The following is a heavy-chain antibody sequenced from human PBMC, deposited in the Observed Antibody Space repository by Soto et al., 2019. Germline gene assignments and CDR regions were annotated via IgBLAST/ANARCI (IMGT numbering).Heavy chain of an antibody. CDR1: GFAFNNYG. D-gene: IGHD2-2*01. CDR3: AREDSSIIPALSDF. V-gene: IGHV3-21*01. CDR2: ISKSDYT. Sequence: PGGSLRLSCTVSGFAFNNYGINWVRQAPGKGLEWVSSISKSDYTYYSDSVKGRFTISRDNAKNSVSLQMNTLRVEDTAVYYCAREDSSIIPALSDFWGQGTLVTVSS. J-gene: IGHJ4*02.